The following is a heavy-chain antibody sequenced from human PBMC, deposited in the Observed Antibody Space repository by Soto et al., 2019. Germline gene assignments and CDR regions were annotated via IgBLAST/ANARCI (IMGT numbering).Heavy chain of an antibody. V-gene: IGHV1-18*01. CDR1: GYTFTSYG. Sequence: QVQLVQSGAEVKKPGASVKVSRKASGYTFTSYGISWVRQAPGQGLEWMGWISAHNGNTNYAQKLQGRVTMTTDTSTSTAYMELRSLRSDDTAVYYCARDYCISTSCYPFDYWGQGTLVTVSS. CDR2: ISAHNGNT. J-gene: IGHJ4*02. D-gene: IGHD2-2*01. CDR3: ARDYCISTSCYPFDY.